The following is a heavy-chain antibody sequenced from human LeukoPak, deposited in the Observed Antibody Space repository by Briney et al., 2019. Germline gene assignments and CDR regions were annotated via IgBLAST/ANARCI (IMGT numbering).Heavy chain of an antibody. Sequence: SVKLSCKSSGGTFSSYTISWVRHAPGQGLEWKGGIIPIFGTANYAQKFQGRVTITTDESTSTAYMELSSLRCEDTAEYDSARGRSAVDYAELYYYFIDLLGKGTTVTVSS. J-gene: IGHJ6*03. D-gene: IGHD4-17*01. CDR2: IIPIFGTA. CDR1: GGTFSSYT. CDR3: ARGRSAVDYAELYYYFIDL. V-gene: IGHV1-69*05.